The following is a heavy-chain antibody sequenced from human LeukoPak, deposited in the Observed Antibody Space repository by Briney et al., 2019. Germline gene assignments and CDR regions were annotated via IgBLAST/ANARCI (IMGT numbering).Heavy chain of an antibody. CDR1: GGSLSDYY. J-gene: IGHJ3*01. CDR3: VRELSTSSTAFDV. Sequence: PSETLSLTCAVHGGSLSDYYWSWLRLPPGKGLEWIGETNQRRKSTNYNPSLRGRVTISVDTSKNQFSLKLTSVTAADTAVYYCVRELSTSSTAFDVWGQGTEVTVSS. CDR2: TNQRRKST. D-gene: IGHD6-6*01. V-gene: IGHV4-34*01.